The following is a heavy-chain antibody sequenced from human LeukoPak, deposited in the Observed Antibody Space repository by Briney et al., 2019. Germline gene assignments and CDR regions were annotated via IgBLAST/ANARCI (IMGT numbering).Heavy chain of an antibody. CDR2: INPNSGGT. J-gene: IGHJ4*02. Sequence: ASVKVSCKASGYTFTGYYMHWVRQAPGQGLEWMGRINPNSGGTNYAQKFQGRVTMTRDTSISTAYMELSRLRSDDTAVYYCARGGRYYDGSGYSGSIDYWGQGTLVTVSS. V-gene: IGHV1-2*06. CDR1: GYTFTGYY. CDR3: ARGGRYYDGSGYSGSIDY. D-gene: IGHD3-22*01.